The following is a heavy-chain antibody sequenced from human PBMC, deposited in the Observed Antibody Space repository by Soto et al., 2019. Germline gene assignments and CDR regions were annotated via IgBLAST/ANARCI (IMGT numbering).Heavy chain of an antibody. D-gene: IGHD2-8*01. J-gene: IGHJ6*02. CDR1: GYSFTTYG. CDR2: ISGYNGDT. V-gene: IGHV1-18*01. CDR3: AKNGHPPYYYYGMDV. Sequence: ASVNVSCKASGYSFTTYGVSWVRQGTGQGLEWMGWISGYNGDTNNAQKFQDRVTMTIDRSTTTAYLELRSLTSDDTAVYYCAKNGHPPYYYYGMDVWGQGTTVTVSS.